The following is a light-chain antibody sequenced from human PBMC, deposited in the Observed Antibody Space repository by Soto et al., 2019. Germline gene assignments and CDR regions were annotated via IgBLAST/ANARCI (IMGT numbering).Light chain of an antibody. J-gene: IGKJ1*01. CDR3: QQYNSWLWT. CDR1: QSVSSK. V-gene: IGKV3-15*01. Sequence: EMVLTQSPGTVSLSPVELAALSCMASQSVSSKLAWYQQKPGQAPRLLIYGASTRATGIPARFSGSGSGTEFTLIISSLQSEDSAVYYCQQYNSWLWTFGQGTKVDIK. CDR2: GAS.